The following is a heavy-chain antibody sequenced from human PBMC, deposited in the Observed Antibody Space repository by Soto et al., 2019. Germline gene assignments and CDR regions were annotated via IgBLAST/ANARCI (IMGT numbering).Heavy chain of an antibody. D-gene: IGHD6-19*01. V-gene: IGHV2-70*04. CDR2: IDWDDDK. Sequence: SGPTLVNPIQTLTLTCTFSGFSLSTNGMRVSWIRQPPGKALEWLARIDWDDDKFYNTSLKTRLTISKDTSKNQVVLKMTNVDPVDTATYFCARVRTSGSGWFVFDFWGHGTLVTVSS. CDR1: GFSLSTNGMR. CDR3: ARVRTSGSGWFVFDF. J-gene: IGHJ4*01.